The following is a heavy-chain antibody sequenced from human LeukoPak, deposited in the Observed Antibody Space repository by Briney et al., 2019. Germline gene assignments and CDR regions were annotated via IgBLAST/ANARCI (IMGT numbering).Heavy chain of an antibody. J-gene: IGHJ4*02. CDR2: IYYSGRT. CDR1: GGSLTNYY. D-gene: IGHD3-9*01. V-gene: IGHV4-59*01. CDR3: VRESDWLFDH. Sequence: PSETLSLTCTVSGGSLTNYYWSWVRRSPEKGLGWMGFIYYSGRTYYNPSLKGRATISVDTSKNQFSLSLKSVTAADTAVYYCVRESDWLFDHWGQGTLVSVSS.